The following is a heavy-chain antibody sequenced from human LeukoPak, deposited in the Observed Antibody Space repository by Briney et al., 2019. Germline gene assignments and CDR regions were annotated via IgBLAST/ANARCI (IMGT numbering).Heavy chain of an antibody. CDR3: ARTFGESTKGIYYFDY. J-gene: IGHJ4*02. CDR1: GGSFSGYY. Sequence: SETLSLTCAVYGGSFSGYYWSWIRQPPGKGLEWIGEINHSGSTNYNPSLKSRVTISVDTSKNQFSLKLSSVTAADTAVYYCARTFGESTKGIYYFDYWGQGTLVTVSS. CDR2: INHSGST. V-gene: IGHV4-34*01. D-gene: IGHD3-10*01.